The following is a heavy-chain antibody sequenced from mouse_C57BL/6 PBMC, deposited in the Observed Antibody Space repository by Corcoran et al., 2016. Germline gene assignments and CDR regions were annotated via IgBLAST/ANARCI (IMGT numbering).Heavy chain of an antibody. D-gene: IGHD2-5*01. Sequence: EVQLQQSGPVLVKPGASVKMSCKASGYTFTDYYMNWVKQSHGKSLEWIGVINPYNGGTSYNQKFKGKATLTVDKSSSTAYMELNSLTSEDSAVYYCAGQTNYSNYYFDYWGQGTTLTVSS. CDR1: GYTFTDYY. CDR2: INPYNGGT. V-gene: IGHV1-19*01. J-gene: IGHJ2*01. CDR3: AGQTNYSNYYFDY.